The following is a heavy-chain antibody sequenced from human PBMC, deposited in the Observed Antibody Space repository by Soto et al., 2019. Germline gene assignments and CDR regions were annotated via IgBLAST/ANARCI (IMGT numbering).Heavy chain of an antibody. Sequence: SETLSLTCTVSGGSISSSSYYWGWIRQPPGKGLEWIGGIYYSGSTYYNPSLKSRVTISVDTSKNQFSLKLSSVTAADTAVYYCARAKRSALSPHNWFDPWGQGTLVTVSS. V-gene: IGHV4-39*01. D-gene: IGHD3-16*02. J-gene: IGHJ5*02. CDR2: IYYSGST. CDR1: GGSISSSSYY. CDR3: ARAKRSALSPHNWFDP.